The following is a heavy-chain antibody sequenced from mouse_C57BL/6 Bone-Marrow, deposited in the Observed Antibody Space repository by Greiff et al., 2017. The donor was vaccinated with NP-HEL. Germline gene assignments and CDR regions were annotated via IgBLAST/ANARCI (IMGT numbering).Heavy chain of an antibody. J-gene: IGHJ1*03. CDR3: ARGGYSFYWYFDV. CDR1: GYTFTSYW. D-gene: IGHD2-12*01. Sequence: QVQLQQSGAELVKPGASVKLSCKASGYTFTSYWMHWVKQRPGQGLEWIGMIHPNSGSTNYNEKFKSKATLTVDKSSSTAYMQLSSLTSEDSAVYYCARGGYSFYWYFDVWGTGTTVTVSS. CDR2: IHPNSGST. V-gene: IGHV1-64*01.